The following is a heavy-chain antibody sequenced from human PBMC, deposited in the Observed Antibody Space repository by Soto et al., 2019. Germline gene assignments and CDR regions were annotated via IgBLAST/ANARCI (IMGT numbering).Heavy chain of an antibody. CDR2: ISAHNGNT. D-gene: IGHD1-1*01. Sequence: QVHLVQSGAEVKKPGASVKVSCKASGYTFTSYGITWVRQAPGQGLEWMGWISAHNGNTDYAQKLQGRVIVTRDTSTSTAYRELRSLRSDGTAVYYCARGRYGDYWGQGALVTVSS. CDR3: ARGRYGDY. V-gene: IGHV1-18*01. CDR1: GYTFTSYG. J-gene: IGHJ4*02.